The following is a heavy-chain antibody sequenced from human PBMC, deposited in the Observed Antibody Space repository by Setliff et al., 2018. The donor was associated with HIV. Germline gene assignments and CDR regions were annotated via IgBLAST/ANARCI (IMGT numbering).Heavy chain of an antibody. CDR1: GGTISSSDY. CDR3: ARHSGLGGYYSPFDY. J-gene: IGHJ4*02. V-gene: IGHV4-39*01. D-gene: IGHD3-22*01. CDR2: IYYSGST. Sequence: TSETLSLTCTVSGGTISSSDYWGWIRQPPGKGLEWIGTIYYSGSTYYNPSLKSRVTISVDTSKNQFSLKLSSVTAADTTVYYCARHSGLGGYYSPFDYWGPGTLVTVSS.